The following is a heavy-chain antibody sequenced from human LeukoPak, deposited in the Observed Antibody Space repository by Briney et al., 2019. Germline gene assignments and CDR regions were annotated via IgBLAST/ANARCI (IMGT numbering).Heavy chain of an antibody. CDR3: ARVAKERVGGVYYFDY. Sequence: PGGSLRLSCAASGFTFNDYDMHRVRQATGKGLEWVSDHGTAGDTYYTGFVKGLFTISRENAKNSLYLQMNSLRAGDTAVYYCARVAKERVGGVYYFDYWGQGTLVTVSS. V-gene: IGHV3-13*01. CDR2: HGTAGDT. D-gene: IGHD1-1*01. J-gene: IGHJ4*02. CDR1: GFTFNDYD.